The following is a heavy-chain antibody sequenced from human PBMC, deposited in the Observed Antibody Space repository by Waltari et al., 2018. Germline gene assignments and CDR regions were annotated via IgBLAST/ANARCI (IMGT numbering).Heavy chain of an antibody. CDR2: ISGSGGRE. CDR1: GFTFSSYA. V-gene: IGHV3-23*01. Sequence: EVQLLESGGGLVQPGGSLRLSCAASGFTFSSYAMSWVRQAPGKGLEWVAAISGSGGREDDGDAGKGRFTISRENAKNTLYLQMNSLRAEDTAVYYCETLWFGELFGTPPDYWGQGTLVTVSS. D-gene: IGHD3-10*01. J-gene: IGHJ4*02. CDR3: ETLWFGELFGTPPDY.